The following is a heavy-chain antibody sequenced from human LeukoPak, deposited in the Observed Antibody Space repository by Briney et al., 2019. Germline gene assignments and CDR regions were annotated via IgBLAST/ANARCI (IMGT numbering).Heavy chain of an antibody. CDR2: IYYSGNT. V-gene: IGHV4-39*01. CDR3: ARRAYGTGFDF. D-gene: IGHD1-1*01. Sequence: PSETLSLICEVSGGSITSSPYWWSWIRQPPEKGLEWVGTIYYSGNTFYHPSLASRVPISADTSKNQVSLRLTSVTAADTAVYYCARRAYGTGFDFWGQGTVVTVSS. J-gene: IGHJ4*02. CDR1: GGSITSSPYW.